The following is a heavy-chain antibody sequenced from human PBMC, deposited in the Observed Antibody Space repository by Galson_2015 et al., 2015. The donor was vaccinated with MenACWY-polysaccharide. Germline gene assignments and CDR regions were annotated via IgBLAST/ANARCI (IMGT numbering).Heavy chain of an antibody. D-gene: IGHD6-19*01. Sequence: SETLSLTCTVSGGSISSSSYYWGWIRQPPGKGLEWIGSIYYSGSTYYNPSLKSRVTISVDTSKNQFSLKLSTLTAADTAVYYCARLSTVAGTDYWGQGTLVTVSS. CDR3: ARLSTVAGTDY. V-gene: IGHV4-39*01. CDR2: IYYSGST. CDR1: GGSISSSSYY. J-gene: IGHJ4*02.